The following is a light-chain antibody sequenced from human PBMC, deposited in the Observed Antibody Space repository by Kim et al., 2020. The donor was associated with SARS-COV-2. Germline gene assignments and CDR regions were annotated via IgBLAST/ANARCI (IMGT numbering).Light chain of an antibody. V-gene: IGLV3-1*01. Sequence: VSPGQPASITCSGDKLGDKYACWYQQKPGQSPVLVIYQDSKRPSGIPERFSGSNSGNTAPLTISGTQAMDESDYYRQAWDSSTVVFGGGTQLTVL. CDR3: QAWDSSTVV. CDR1: KLGDKY. CDR2: QDS. J-gene: IGLJ2*01.